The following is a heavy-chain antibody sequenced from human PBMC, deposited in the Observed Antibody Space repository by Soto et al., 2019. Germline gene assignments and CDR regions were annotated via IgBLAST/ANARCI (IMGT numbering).Heavy chain of an antibody. D-gene: IGHD2-15*01. CDR3: ARGNTPLDY. V-gene: IGHV4-30-4*01. CDR1: GGSISSGDYY. Sequence: QVQLQESGPGLVKPSLTLSLTCTVSGGSISSGDYYWSWIRQPPGKGLEWIGYIFYSGSTYYNPSLKGRVTISVATSKDQFSLKVCSVTAADTAEYYCARGNTPLDYWGQGTLVTVSS. CDR2: IFYSGST. J-gene: IGHJ4*02.